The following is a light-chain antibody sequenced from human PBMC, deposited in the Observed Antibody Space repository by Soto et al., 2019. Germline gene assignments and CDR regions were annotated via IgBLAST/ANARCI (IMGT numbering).Light chain of an antibody. Sequence: EIVLTQSPGTLSLSPGERATLSCRASQSVSSNYLTWYQQKPGQAPRLLIYGASSRATGIPDMFSGSGSGADFTLTISRLEPEDFAVYYCQQYGSSPFTFGPGTKVDIK. CDR1: QSVSSNY. CDR2: GAS. V-gene: IGKV3-20*01. J-gene: IGKJ3*01. CDR3: QQYGSSPFT.